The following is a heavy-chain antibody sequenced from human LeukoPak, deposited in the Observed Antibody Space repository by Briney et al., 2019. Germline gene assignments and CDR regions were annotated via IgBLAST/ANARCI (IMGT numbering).Heavy chain of an antibody. V-gene: IGHV3-7*04. CDR2: IKPDGSAE. CDR3: ARGGGLDV. Sequence: PGGSLRLSCATSGFTFSSNWMSWVRHTPGRGLDWVANIKPDGSAEYYAASVKGRFTVSRDNAKNSLYLQMNSLRVEDTAVYFCARGGGLDVWGQGATVTVSS. J-gene: IGHJ6*02. CDR1: GFTFSSNW.